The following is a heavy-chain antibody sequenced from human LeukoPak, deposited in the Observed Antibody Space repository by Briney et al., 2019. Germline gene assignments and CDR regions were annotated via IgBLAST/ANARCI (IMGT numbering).Heavy chain of an antibody. J-gene: IGHJ4*02. CDR1: GFTFSVHY. D-gene: IGHD1-26*01. CDR3: ARERSGSYYYFDY. V-gene: IGHV3-72*01. CDR2: TRNKANSYTT. Sequence: GGSLRLSCAASGFTFSVHYMDWVRQAPGKGLEWVGRTRNKANSYTTEYAASVKGRFTISRDDSKNSLYLQMNSLKTEDTAVYYCARERSGSYYYFDYWGQGTLVTVSS.